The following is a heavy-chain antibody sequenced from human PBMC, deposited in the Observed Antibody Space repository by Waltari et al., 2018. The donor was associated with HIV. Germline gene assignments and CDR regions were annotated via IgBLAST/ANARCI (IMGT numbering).Heavy chain of an antibody. CDR2: INSDGSST. V-gene: IGHV3-74*01. J-gene: IGHJ6*02. CDR3: ASGYSSSWRSDYYYYGMDV. CDR1: GFTFSRYW. Sequence: EVQLVESGGGLVQPGGSMRLSCAASGFTFSRYWMHWVRPAPGKGLVWVSRINSDGSSTSYADSVKGRFTISRDNAKNTLYLQMNSLRAEDTAVYYCASGYSSSWRSDYYYYGMDVWGQGTTVTVS. D-gene: IGHD6-13*01.